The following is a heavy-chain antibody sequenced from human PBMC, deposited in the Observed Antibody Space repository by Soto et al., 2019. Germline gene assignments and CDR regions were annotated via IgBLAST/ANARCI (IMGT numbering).Heavy chain of an antibody. CDR2: IYYSGST. CDR1: GGSISSYY. V-gene: IGHV4-59*08. D-gene: IGHD3-9*01. CDR3: ARHVAMYYDILTGYQNWYFDL. J-gene: IGHJ2*01. Sequence: QVQLQESGPGLVKPSETLSLTCTVSGGSISSYYWSWIRQPPGKGLEWIGYIYYSGSTNYNPSLKRRVTISVDTSTNQFSLKLSSVPAADTAVYYCARHVAMYYDILTGYQNWYFDLWGRGTLVTVSS.